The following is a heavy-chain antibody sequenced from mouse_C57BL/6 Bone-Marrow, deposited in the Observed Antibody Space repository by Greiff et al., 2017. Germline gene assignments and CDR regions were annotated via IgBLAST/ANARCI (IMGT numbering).Heavy chain of an antibody. Sequence: VQLQQSGPELVKPGASVKISCKASGYTFTDYYMNWVKQSHGKSLEWIGDINPNNGGTSYNQKFKGKDTLTVDKSSSTAYMELRSLTSEDSAVYYCARSNYFYAMDYWGQGTSVTVSS. CDR2: INPNNGGT. CDR1: GYTFTDYY. V-gene: IGHV1-26*01. J-gene: IGHJ4*01. D-gene: IGHD2-5*01. CDR3: ARSNYFYAMDY.